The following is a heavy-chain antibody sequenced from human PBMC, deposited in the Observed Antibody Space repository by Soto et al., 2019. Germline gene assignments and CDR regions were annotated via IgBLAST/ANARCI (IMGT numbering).Heavy chain of an antibody. Sequence: VKVSFKASGYTFTSYYMHWVRQAPGQGLEWMGIINPSGGSTSYAQKFQGRVTMTRDTSTSTVYMELSSLRSEDTAVYYCARRAGGLLDYYYYGMDVWGQGTTVTVSS. D-gene: IGHD1-26*01. CDR2: INPSGGST. J-gene: IGHJ6*02. CDR3: ARRAGGLLDYYYYGMDV. CDR1: GYTFTSYY. V-gene: IGHV1-46*01.